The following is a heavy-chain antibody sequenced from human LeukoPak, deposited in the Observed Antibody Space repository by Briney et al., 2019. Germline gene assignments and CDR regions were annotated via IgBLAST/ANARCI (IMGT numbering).Heavy chain of an antibody. D-gene: IGHD2-2*01. J-gene: IGHJ6*03. CDR3: ARDSKCIGGSTSCSFYYYYMDV. CDR1: GGSITSSAYY. Sequence: SETLSLTCTVSGGSITSSAYYWGWIRQPPGKGLEWIGSIYYSGSTYYNPSLKSRVTISVDTSKNQFSLKLSSVTAADTAVYYCARDSKCIGGSTSCSFYYYYMDVWGKGTTVTVSS. CDR2: IYYSGST. V-gene: IGHV4-39*07.